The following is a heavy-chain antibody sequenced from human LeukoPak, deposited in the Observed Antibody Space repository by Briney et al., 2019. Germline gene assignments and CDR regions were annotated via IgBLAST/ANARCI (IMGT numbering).Heavy chain of an antibody. CDR2: IIPIFGTA. CDR1: GGTFSSYA. Sequence: SVKVSRKASGGTFSSYAISWVRQAPGQGLEWMGGIIPIFGTANYAQKFRGRVTITTDESTSTAYMELSSLRSEDTAVYYCASDCGDCYPGMGYWGQGTLVTVSS. CDR3: ASDCGDCYPGMGY. V-gene: IGHV1-69*05. J-gene: IGHJ4*02. D-gene: IGHD2-21*02.